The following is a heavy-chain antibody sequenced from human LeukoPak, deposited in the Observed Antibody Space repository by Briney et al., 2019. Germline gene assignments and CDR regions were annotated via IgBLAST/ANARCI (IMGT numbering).Heavy chain of an antibody. CDR3: ARPTTSGWYPH. CDR1: GFTFSSYA. V-gene: IGHV3-23*01. Sequence: GGSLRLSCAASGFTFSSYAMSWVRQAPGKGLEWVSAISGSGGSTYYADSVKGRFTISRDNSKNTLYLQMNSLRAEDTAVYYCARPTTSGWYPHWGQGTMVTVSS. D-gene: IGHD6-19*01. CDR2: ISGSGGST. J-gene: IGHJ3*01.